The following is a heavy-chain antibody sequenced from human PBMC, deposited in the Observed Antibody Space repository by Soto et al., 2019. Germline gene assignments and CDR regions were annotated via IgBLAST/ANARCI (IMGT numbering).Heavy chain of an antibody. J-gene: IGHJ6*02. D-gene: IGHD6-6*01. CDR3: ARGREYSSSPRGFFEMDV. CDR2: INHSGST. Sequence: SETLSLTCAVYGGSFSGYYWSWIRQPQGKGVEWIGEINHSGSTNYNPSLKSRVTISVDTSKNQSSLKLSSVTAADTAVYYCARGREYSSSPRGFFEMDVWGQGTTVTVSS. CDR1: GGSFSGYY. V-gene: IGHV4-34*01.